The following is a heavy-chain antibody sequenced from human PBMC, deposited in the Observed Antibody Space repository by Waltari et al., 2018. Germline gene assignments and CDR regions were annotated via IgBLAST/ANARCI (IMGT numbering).Heavy chain of an antibody. D-gene: IGHD2-8*01. V-gene: IGHV5-51*01. CDR3: ARHGPYCSNGVCPIDY. CDR1: GYTFTSYW. J-gene: IGHJ4*02. CDR2: LCAGDPVT. Sequence: EVQLVQSGAEVKKPGESLKISCKGSGYTFTSYWIGWVRQMPGKGLEWMGVLCAGDPVTGSSPSFQGQVTISVDKSSSTAYLQGSSRKGSDTAMYYCARHGPYCSNGVCPIDYWGQGTLVTVSS.